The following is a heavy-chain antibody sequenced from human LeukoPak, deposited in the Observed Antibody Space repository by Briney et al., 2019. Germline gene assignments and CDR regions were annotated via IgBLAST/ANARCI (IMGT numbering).Heavy chain of an antibody. J-gene: IGHJ4*02. Sequence: PGGSLRLSCAASGFTFSSHSMNWVRQAPGKGLEWVSSISTSGSYIYYADSVKGRFTISRDNAKNSLYLQMNGLRAEDTAVYYCARDSSSSPYSFDYWGQGTLVTVSS. CDR2: ISTSGSYI. D-gene: IGHD6-6*01. V-gene: IGHV3-21*01. CDR1: GFTFSSHS. CDR3: ARDSSSSPYSFDY.